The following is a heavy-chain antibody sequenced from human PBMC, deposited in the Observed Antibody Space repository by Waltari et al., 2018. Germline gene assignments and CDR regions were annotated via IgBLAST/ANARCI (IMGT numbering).Heavy chain of an antibody. V-gene: IGHV4-39*01. CDR1: GPSINSNRHY. CDR3: ATYIGASVGTAAFDV. Sequence: QLQLQESGPSLVRHSQTLSLTFRVSGPSINSNRHYLAWNRQAPGQGLEWIGTVSYSGTTYTSPSLKSRVSVSRDTSKNQVSLILGSVTAADMAVYYCATYIGASVGTAAFDVWGQGTMVTVSS. CDR2: VSYSGTT. J-gene: IGHJ3*01. D-gene: IGHD5-12*01.